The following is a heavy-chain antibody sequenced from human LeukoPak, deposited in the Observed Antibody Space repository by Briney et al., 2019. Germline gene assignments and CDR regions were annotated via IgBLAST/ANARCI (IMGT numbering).Heavy chain of an antibody. Sequence: PGGSLRLSCAASGFTFSTYGMHWVRQAPGKGLEWVALIWFDGSKRYYGDSLKGRFTVSRDNSKNTLYLQMNSLRAEDTAVYYCAHISSSWPDYWGQGTLVTVSS. CDR3: AHISSSWPDY. CDR1: GFTFSTYG. CDR2: IWFDGSKR. V-gene: IGHV3-33*01. J-gene: IGHJ4*02. D-gene: IGHD6-13*01.